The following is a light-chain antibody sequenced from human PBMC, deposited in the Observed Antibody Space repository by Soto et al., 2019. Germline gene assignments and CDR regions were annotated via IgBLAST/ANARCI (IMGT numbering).Light chain of an antibody. J-gene: IGLJ2*01. CDR2: DNN. Sequence: QSVLTQPPSVSAASEQKVTISCSGSSSNIGNNYVSWYQQLPGTAPKLLIYDNNKRPSGIPDRFSGSKSGTSATLGITGLQTGDEADYYCGTWDSSLSAVVFGGGTKLTVL. V-gene: IGLV1-51*01. CDR3: GTWDSSLSAVV. CDR1: SSNIGNNY.